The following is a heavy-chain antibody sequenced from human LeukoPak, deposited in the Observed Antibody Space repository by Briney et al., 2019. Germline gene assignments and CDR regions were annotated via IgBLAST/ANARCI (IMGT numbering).Heavy chain of an antibody. D-gene: IGHD3-22*01. CDR2: ISSSSSYI. CDR1: GFTFSSYS. Sequence: AGGSLRLSCAASGFTFSSYSMNWVRQAPGKGLEWVSSISSSSSYIYYADSVKGRFTISRDNAKNSLYLQMNSLRAEDTAVYYCVRLSSGYYGLIDHWGQGTLVTVSS. CDR3: VRLSSGYYGLIDH. J-gene: IGHJ4*02. V-gene: IGHV3-21*01.